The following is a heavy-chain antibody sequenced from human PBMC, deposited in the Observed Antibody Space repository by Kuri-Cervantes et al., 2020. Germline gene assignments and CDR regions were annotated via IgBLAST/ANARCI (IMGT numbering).Heavy chain of an antibody. CDR2: ISGSGGST. J-gene: IGHJ6*03. Sequence: GESLKISCAASGFTFSSYAMSWVRQAPGKGLEWVSAISGSGGSTYYADSVKGRFTISRDNSKNTLYLQMNSLRAEDTAVYYCARVRGFYDSSGYYPNYYYMDVWGKGTTVTVSS. D-gene: IGHD3-22*01. CDR3: ARVRGFYDSSGYYPNYYYMDV. V-gene: IGHV3-23*01. CDR1: GFTFSSYA.